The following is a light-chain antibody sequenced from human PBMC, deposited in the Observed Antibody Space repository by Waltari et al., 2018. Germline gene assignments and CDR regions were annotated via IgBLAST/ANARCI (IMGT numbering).Light chain of an antibody. J-gene: IGKJ4*01. CDR3: QQSYRSRRS. Sequence: DIQMTQSPSSLSASVGDRVTITCRASQTINDYLNWYQQKPGEAPKLLIYAASSLQRGVPSRFSGTGSGTDFTLTISSLQPEDFATYYCQQSYRSRRSFGGGPKVEI. CDR2: AAS. CDR1: QTINDY. V-gene: IGKV1-39*01.